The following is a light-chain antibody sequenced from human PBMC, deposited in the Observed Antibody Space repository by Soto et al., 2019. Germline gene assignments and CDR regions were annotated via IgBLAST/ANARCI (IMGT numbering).Light chain of an antibody. V-gene: IGLV1-40*01. CDR3: QSYDSSLSGWV. CDR1: SSNIGAGYD. Sequence: QSVLTQPPSVSGAPGQRITISCTGSSSNIGAGYDVHWYQQVPGTAPKLLIHGNSNRPSGVPDRCSGSKSGTSASLAITGLQAEDEADYYCQSYDSSLSGWVFGGGTKLTVL. CDR2: GNS. J-gene: IGLJ3*02.